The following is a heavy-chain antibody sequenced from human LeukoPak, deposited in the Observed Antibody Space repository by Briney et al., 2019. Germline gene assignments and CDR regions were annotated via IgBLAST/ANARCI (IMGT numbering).Heavy chain of an antibody. J-gene: IGHJ5*02. CDR1: GFTFSSYA. CDR3: ARPYYYDSRIDP. CDR2: MYYSGST. V-gene: IGHV4-30-4*08. D-gene: IGHD3-22*01. Sequence: LRLSCAASGFTFSSYAMSWVRQPPGKGLEWMAYMYYSGSTYYNPSLKSRVTMSADTSKNQLSLKLSSVTAADTAVYYCARPYYYDSRIDPWGQGTLVTVSS.